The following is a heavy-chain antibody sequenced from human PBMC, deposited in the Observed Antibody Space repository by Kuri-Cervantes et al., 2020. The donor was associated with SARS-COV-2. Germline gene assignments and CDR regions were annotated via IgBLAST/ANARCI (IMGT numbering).Heavy chain of an antibody. V-gene: IGHV4-34*01. CDR1: GFTFSTYA. CDR3: ARGRVYARRIYYYYYGMDV. CDR2: INHSGST. D-gene: IGHD3-16*01. J-gene: IGHJ6*02. Sequence: SCAASGFTFSTYAMSWVRQAPGKGLEWIGEINHSGSTNYNPSLKSRVTISVDTSKNQFSLKLSSVTAADTAVYYCARGRVYARRIYYYYYGMDVWGQGTTVTVSS.